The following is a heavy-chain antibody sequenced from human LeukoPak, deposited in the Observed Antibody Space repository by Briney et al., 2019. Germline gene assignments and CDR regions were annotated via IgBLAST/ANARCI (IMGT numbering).Heavy chain of an antibody. D-gene: IGHD2-2*02. CDR1: GFTFSSYS. Sequence: GGSLRLSCAASGFTFSSYSMNWVRQAPGKGLEWVSYISSSSSTIYYADSVKGRFTISRDNAKNSLYLQMNSLRAEDTAVYYCASLKGYCSSTSCYTYNWFVPWGQGTLVTVSS. J-gene: IGHJ5*02. CDR3: ASLKGYCSSTSCYTYNWFVP. V-gene: IGHV3-48*01. CDR2: ISSSSSTI.